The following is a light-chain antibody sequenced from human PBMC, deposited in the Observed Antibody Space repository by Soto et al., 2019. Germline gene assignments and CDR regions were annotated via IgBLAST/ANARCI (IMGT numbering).Light chain of an antibody. CDR2: DVS. J-gene: IGLJ1*01. CDR3: CSYAGSPRYV. Sequence: QSALTQPRSVSGSPGQSVTISCTGTSSDVGGYNYVSWYQQHPGKAPKVMIYDVSERPSGVPDRSSGSKSGNTASLTISGLQAEDEADYYCCSYAGSPRYVFGTGTQLTVL. CDR1: SSDVGGYNY. V-gene: IGLV2-11*01.